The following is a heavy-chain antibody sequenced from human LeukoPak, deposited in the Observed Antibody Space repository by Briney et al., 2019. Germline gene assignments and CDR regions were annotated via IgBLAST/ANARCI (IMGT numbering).Heavy chain of an antibody. CDR1: GGSISSHY. V-gene: IGHV4-59*08. Sequence: SETLSLTCTVSGGSISSHYWSWIRQPPGKGLEWIAYIYYTGTRNYNPSLKSRVTISVDTSKNQISLRLSSVTAADTAVYYCARQGIDAFDIWGQGTLDTVSS. CDR3: ARQGIDAFDI. J-gene: IGHJ3*02. CDR2: IYYTGTR.